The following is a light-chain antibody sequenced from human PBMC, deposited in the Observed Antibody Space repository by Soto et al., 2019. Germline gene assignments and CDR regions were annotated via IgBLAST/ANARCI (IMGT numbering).Light chain of an antibody. Sequence: EIVMTQSPATLSVSPGERATLSCRASQSVSSNLAWYQQKPGQAPRLLMYGASTRATGIPARFSGSGSGTGFTLTIISLQSEDFAVYSCQQYNNWPPMAFGQGTKVEIK. V-gene: IGKV3-15*01. CDR3: QQYNNWPPMA. CDR1: QSVSSN. CDR2: GAS. J-gene: IGKJ1*01.